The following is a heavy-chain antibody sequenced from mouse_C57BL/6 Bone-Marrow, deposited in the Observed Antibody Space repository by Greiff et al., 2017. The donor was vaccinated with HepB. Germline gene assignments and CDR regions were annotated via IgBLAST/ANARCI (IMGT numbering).Heavy chain of an antibody. V-gene: IGHV5-4*01. CDR1: GFTFSSYA. Sequence: EVHLVESGGGLVKPGGSLKLSCAASGFTFSSYAMPWVRQTPEKRLEWVATISDGGSYTYYPDNVKGRFTISRDNAKNNLYLQMSHLKSEDTAMYYCARYDYYYLDDWGQGTTLTVSS. CDR2: ISDGGSYT. D-gene: IGHD1-1*01. J-gene: IGHJ2*01. CDR3: ARYDYYYLDD.